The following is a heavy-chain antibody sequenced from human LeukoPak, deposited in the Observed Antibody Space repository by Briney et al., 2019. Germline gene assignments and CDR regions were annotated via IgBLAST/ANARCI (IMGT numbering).Heavy chain of an antibody. V-gene: IGHV3-23*01. Sequence: GGSLRLSCAASGLTFSSYGFSWVRQVSGMGLEWVSAISGGGGSTYYSDSVRGRFTISRDNSKNTLYLQMNSLRAEDTAVYYCARALGSGWYYEFDYWGQGTPVTVSS. CDR2: ISGGGGST. CDR1: GLTFSSYG. CDR3: ARALGSGWYYEFDY. J-gene: IGHJ4*02. D-gene: IGHD6-19*01.